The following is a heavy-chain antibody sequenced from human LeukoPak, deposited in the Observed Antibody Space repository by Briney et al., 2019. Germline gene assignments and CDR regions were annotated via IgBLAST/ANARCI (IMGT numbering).Heavy chain of an antibody. D-gene: IGHD3-3*01. CDR2: INPNSGGT. CDR1: GYTFTGYY. Sequence: ASVKVSCKASGYTFTGYYMHWVRQAPGQGLEWMGWINPNSGGTNYAQKFQGRVTMTRDTSISTAYMELSRLRSDDTAVYYCAREAIFGPEPFDYWGQGTLVTVSS. V-gene: IGHV1-2*02. CDR3: AREAIFGPEPFDY. J-gene: IGHJ4*02.